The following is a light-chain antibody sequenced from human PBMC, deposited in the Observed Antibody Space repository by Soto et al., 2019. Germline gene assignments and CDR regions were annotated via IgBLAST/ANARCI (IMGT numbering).Light chain of an antibody. CDR3: QQSYSTPLT. CDR1: QSISSY. Sequence: DIDITQSRSSLASSLLDRVTITCRASQSISSYLNWYQQKPGKAPKLLIYAASSLQSGVPSRFSGSGSGTDFTLTISSLQPEDFATYYCQQSYSTPLTFGGGTKVDI. V-gene: IGKV1-39*01. CDR2: AAS. J-gene: IGKJ4*01.